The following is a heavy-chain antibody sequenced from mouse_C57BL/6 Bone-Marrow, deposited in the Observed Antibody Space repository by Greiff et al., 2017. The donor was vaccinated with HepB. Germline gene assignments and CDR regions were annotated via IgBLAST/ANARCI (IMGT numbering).Heavy chain of an antibody. Sequence: VQLQQSGAELVRPGTSVKMSCKASGYTFTNYWIGWAKQRPGHGLEWIGDIYPGGGYTNYNEKFKGKATLTADKSSSTAYMQFSSLTSEDSAIYYCARQRGNRYYAMDYWGQGTSVTVSS. CDR2: IYPGGGYT. V-gene: IGHV1-63*01. CDR1: GYTFTNYW. D-gene: IGHD2-1*01. J-gene: IGHJ4*01. CDR3: ARQRGNRYYAMDY.